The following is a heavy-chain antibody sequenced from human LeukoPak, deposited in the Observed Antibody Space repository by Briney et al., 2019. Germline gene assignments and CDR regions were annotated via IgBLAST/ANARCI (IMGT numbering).Heavy chain of an antibody. CDR3: ARERNEGEDYYGSGFFDY. Sequence: KPSETLSLTCTVSGGSISSGSYYWSWIRQPAGKGLEWIGRIYTSGSTNYNPSLKSRVTISVDTSKNQFSLKLSSVTAADTAVYYCARERNEGEDYYGSGFFDYWGQGTLVTVSS. V-gene: IGHV4-61*02. D-gene: IGHD3-10*01. J-gene: IGHJ4*02. CDR2: IYTSGST. CDR1: GGSISSGSYY.